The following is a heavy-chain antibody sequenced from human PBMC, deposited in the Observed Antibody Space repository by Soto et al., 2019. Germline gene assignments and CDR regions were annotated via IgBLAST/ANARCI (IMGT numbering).Heavy chain of an antibody. D-gene: IGHD6-19*01. CDR1: GFTFSSYS. CDR3: ARDFEEGIAVVYGMDV. V-gene: IGHV3-21*01. Sequence: PGGSLRLSCAASGFTFSSYSMNWVRQAPGKGLEWVSSISSSSSYIYYADSVKGRFTISRDNAKNSLYLQMNSLRAEDTAVYYCARDFEEGIAVVYGMDVWGQGTTVTV. CDR2: ISSSSSYI. J-gene: IGHJ6*02.